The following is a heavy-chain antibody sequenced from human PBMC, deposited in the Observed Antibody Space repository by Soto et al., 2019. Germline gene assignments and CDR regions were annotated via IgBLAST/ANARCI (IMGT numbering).Heavy chain of an antibody. J-gene: IGHJ5*02. D-gene: IGHD1-20*01. CDR3: ARDFHLTGTTSGP. V-gene: IGHV1-18*04. CDR1: GYTFTSYG. CDR2: ISAYNGNT. Sequence: ASVNVSCKASGYTFTSYGISWVRQAPGQGLELMGWISAYNGNTNYAQKLQGRVTMTTVXXXXXAXMXLXXXXSDXTAVYYCARDFHLTGTTSGPWGQGTLVTVSS.